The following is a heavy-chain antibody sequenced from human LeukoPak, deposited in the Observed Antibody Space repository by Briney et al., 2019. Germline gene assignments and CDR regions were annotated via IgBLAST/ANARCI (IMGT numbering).Heavy chain of an antibody. CDR2: IYYSGST. D-gene: IGHD3-10*01. V-gene: IGHV4-39*07. CDR3: ARGSTMVRGVIMTYPSVYYMDV. CDR1: GGSISSSSYY. Sequence: SETLSLTCTVSGGSISSSSYYWGWIRQPPGKGLEWIGSIYYSGSTYYNPSLKSRVTISVDTSKNQFSLKLSSVTAADTAVYYCARGSTMVRGVIMTYPSVYYMDVWGKGTTVTVSS. J-gene: IGHJ6*03.